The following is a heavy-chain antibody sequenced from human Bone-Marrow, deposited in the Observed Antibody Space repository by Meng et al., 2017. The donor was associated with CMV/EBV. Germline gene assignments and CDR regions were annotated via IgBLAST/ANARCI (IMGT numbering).Heavy chain of an antibody. CDR1: GFTFSSYA. CDR2: ISGSGGST. J-gene: IGHJ4*02. Sequence: GESLKISCAASGFTFSSYAMSWVRQAPGKGLEWVSAISGSGGSTYYADSVKGRFTISRDNSKNTLYLQMNSLRAEDTAVYYCARGGRVGEINWGQGTLVTVSS. V-gene: IGHV3-23*01. D-gene: IGHD3-10*01. CDR3: ARGGRVGEIN.